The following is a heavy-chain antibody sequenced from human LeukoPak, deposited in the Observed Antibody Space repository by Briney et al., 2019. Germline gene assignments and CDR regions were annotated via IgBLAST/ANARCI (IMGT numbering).Heavy chain of an antibody. D-gene: IGHD1-14*01. CDR1: GFSLSTSGVG. Sequence: SGPTLVNPTQTLTLTCTFSGFSLSTSGVGVGWIRQPPGKALEWLALIYRDDDKRYSPSLKSRLSITKDTSKNQVVLTMTNMDPVDRATYYCAHSPPGVSQFDYWGQGTLVTVSS. J-gene: IGHJ4*02. CDR2: IYRDDDK. CDR3: AHSPPGVSQFDY. V-gene: IGHV2-5*02.